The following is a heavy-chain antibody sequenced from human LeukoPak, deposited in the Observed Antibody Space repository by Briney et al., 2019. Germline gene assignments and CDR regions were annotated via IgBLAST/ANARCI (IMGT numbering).Heavy chain of an antibody. CDR1: GYSFTSYY. V-gene: IGHV1-46*01. CDR3: ARDNSVGETAWWFDP. J-gene: IGHJ5*02. CDR2: INPSGSSA. Sequence: ASVKVSCKASGYSFTSYYMHWVRQAPGQGLEWMGFINPSGSSAAYAQKFQGRLTMTRDMFTSTDYMELTSLTSDNTAVYYCARDNSVGETAWWFDPWGQGTLVTVSS. D-gene: IGHD1-26*01.